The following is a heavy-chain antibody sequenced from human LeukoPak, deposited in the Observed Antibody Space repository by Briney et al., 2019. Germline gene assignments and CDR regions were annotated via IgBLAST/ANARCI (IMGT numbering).Heavy chain of an antibody. CDR1: GFTFSSYG. V-gene: IGHV3-30*03. CDR2: ISYDGSNK. Sequence: GGSLRLSCAASGFTFSSYGMHWVRQAPGKGLEWVAVISYDGSNKYYADSVKGRFTTSRDNSKNTLYLQMNSLRAEDTAVYYCARVGGGYCSSTSCDPDAFDIWGQGTMVTVSS. J-gene: IGHJ3*02. CDR3: ARVGGGYCSSTSCDPDAFDI. D-gene: IGHD2-2*01.